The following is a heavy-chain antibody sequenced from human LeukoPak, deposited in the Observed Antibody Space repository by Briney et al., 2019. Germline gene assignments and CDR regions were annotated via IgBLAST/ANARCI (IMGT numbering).Heavy chain of an antibody. CDR1: GFTFSSYA. Sequence: GGSLRLSCAASGFTFSSYAMSWVRQAPGEGLEWVSVINDSGGSTYYADSVRGRFTISRDNSKNTLYLQMNTLRAEDTAVYYCAKDYPLDYWGQGALVTVSS. CDR3: AKDYPLDY. V-gene: IGHV3-23*01. CDR2: INDSGGST. J-gene: IGHJ4*02.